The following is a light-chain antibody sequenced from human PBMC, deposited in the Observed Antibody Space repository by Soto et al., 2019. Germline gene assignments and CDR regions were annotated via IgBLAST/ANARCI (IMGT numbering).Light chain of an antibody. CDR3: SSYTSSSTLLYV. CDR1: SSDIGGYNY. J-gene: IGLJ1*01. V-gene: IGLV2-14*01. CDR2: EVT. Sequence: QSALTQPASVSGSLGQSITISCTGTSSDIGGYNYVSWYQQHPDKAPKLMLYEVTTRPSGVSNRFSGSKSGNTASLTISGLQAEDEADYYCSSYTSSSTLLYVFGTGTQLTVL.